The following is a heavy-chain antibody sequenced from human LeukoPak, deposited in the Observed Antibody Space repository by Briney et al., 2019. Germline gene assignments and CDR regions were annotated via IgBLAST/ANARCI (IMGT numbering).Heavy chain of an antibody. D-gene: IGHD3-10*01. J-gene: IGHJ4*02. Sequence: GGSLRLSCAASGFTFSSYEMNWVRQAPGKGLEWVGRIKSRTDGGTTDYAAPVKGKFTISRDDSKNTLYLQMNSLNTEDTAVYYCTTPYYYGSGTITPIYYFDYWGQGTLVTVSS. CDR2: IKSRTDGGTT. CDR1: GFTFSSYE. V-gene: IGHV3-15*01. CDR3: TTPYYYGSGTITPIYYFDY.